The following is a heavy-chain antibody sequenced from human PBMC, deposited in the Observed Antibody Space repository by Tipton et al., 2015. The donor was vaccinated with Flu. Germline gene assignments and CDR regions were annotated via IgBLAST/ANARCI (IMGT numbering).Heavy chain of an antibody. J-gene: IGHJ4*02. D-gene: IGHD2-21*01. CDR2: IKQDGSEK. CDR3: AREIPGGATNLDY. CDR1: GFTFSIYW. V-gene: IGHV3-7*03. Sequence: SLRLSCAASGFTFSIYWMSWVRQAPGKGLEWVANIKQDGSEKNYVDSVKGRFTISRDNDTRSLYLQMNTLRAEDTAVYYCAREIPGGATNLDYWGQGTLVTVSS.